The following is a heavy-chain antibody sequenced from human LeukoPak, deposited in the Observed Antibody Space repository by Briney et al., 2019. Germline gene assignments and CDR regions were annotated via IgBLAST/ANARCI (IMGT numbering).Heavy chain of an antibody. CDR3: ARGDGGEQQLVLGY. CDR2: IIPIFGTA. V-gene: IGHV1-69*13. Sequence: SVKVSCKASGGTFSSYAISWVRQAPGQGLEWMGGIIPIFGTANYAQKFQGRVTITADESTSTAYMGLSSLRSEDTAVYYCARGDGGEQQLVLGYWGQGTLVTVSS. J-gene: IGHJ4*02. CDR1: GGTFSSYA. D-gene: IGHD6-13*01.